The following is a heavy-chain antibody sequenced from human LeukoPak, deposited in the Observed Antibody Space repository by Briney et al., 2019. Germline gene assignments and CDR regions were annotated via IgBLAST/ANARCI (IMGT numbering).Heavy chain of an antibody. CDR3: ARFSTMLDF. V-gene: IGHV4-59*01. D-gene: IGHD3-10*01. Sequence: SETLSLTCTVSGASISDYYWTWIRQPPGKGLEWIGYIYYTGSTNYNPSLKSRVVISLDKSNNQFSLKLNSVTAADTAVYYCARFSTMLDFWGRGTPVTVSS. CDR2: IYYTGST. J-gene: IGHJ4*02. CDR1: GASISDYY.